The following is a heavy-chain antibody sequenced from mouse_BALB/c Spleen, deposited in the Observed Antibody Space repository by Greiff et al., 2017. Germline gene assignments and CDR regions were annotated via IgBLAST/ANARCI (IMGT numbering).Heavy chain of an antibody. Sequence: EVQRVESGGGLVKPGGSLKLSCAASGFTFSSYTMSWVRQTPEKRLEWVATISSGGSYTYYPDSVKGRFTISRDNAKNTLYLQMSSLKSEDTAMYYCTRDNRYAMDYWGQGTSVTVSS. CDR1: GFTFSSYT. CDR3: TRDNRYAMDY. V-gene: IGHV5-6-4*01. CDR2: ISSGGSYT. J-gene: IGHJ4*01. D-gene: IGHD2-14*01.